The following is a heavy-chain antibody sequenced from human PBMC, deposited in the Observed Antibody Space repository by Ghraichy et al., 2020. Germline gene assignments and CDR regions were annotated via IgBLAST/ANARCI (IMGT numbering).Heavy chain of an antibody. V-gene: IGHV3-48*02. Sequence: ESLNISCAASGFTFSSYSMNWVRQAPGKGLEWVSYISSSSSTIYYADSVKGRFTISRDNAKNSLYLQMNSLRDEDTAVYYCARDVEYSSSWYGLWFDPWGQGTLVTVSS. CDR2: ISSSSSTI. CDR3: ARDVEYSSSWYGLWFDP. J-gene: IGHJ5*02. D-gene: IGHD6-13*01. CDR1: GFTFSSYS.